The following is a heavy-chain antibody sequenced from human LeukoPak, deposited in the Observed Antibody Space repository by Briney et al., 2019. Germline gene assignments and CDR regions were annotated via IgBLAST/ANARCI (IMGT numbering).Heavy chain of an antibody. CDR3: ARRYCSGGTCYSFRGDWFDP. J-gene: IGHJ5*02. CDR1: GFTFRSFG. Sequence: GSLRLSCGAFGFTFRSFGMDWGHQALGKGLGGGAVIWDDGSKKDYADAVKGRFTISRDNSKNTLHLQMTSLRAEDTAVYYCARRYCSGGTCYSFRGDWFDPWGQGTLVTVSS. CDR2: IWDDGSKK. V-gene: IGHV3-33*01. D-gene: IGHD2-15*01.